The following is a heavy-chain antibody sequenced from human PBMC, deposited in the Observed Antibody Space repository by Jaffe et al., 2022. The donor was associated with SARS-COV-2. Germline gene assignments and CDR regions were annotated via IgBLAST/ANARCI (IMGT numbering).Heavy chain of an antibody. V-gene: IGHV1-69*02. CDR1: RGTFSNYI. D-gene: IGHD2-21*02. Sequence: QVQLVQYGAEVKKPGSSVKVSCKASRGTFSNYIFIWVRQAPGQGLEWMGRIVPSIGSINYAQKFQGRVTIDADESTSTAYMKLSGLRADDAAIYYCARSGLEFGDPIDYWGQGMVVTVSS. CDR2: IVPSIGSI. CDR3: ARSGLEFGDPIDY. J-gene: IGHJ4*02.